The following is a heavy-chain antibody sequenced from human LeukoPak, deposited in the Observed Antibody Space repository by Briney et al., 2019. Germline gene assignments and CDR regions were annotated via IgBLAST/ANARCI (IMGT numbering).Heavy chain of an antibody. V-gene: IGHV4-34*01. Sequence: SETLSLTCAVYGWSFSGYYWSWIRQPPGKGLEWNGEINHSGSTNYNPSLKSRVTISVDTSKNQFSLKLSSVTAADTAVYYCARHPGGYGDYGMDVWGKGTTVTVSS. D-gene: IGHD4-17*01. J-gene: IGHJ6*04. CDR1: GWSFSGYY. CDR2: INHSGST. CDR3: ARHPGGYGDYGMDV.